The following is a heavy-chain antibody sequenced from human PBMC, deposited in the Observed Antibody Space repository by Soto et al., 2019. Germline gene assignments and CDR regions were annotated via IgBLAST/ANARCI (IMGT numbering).Heavy chain of an antibody. D-gene: IGHD3-10*01. CDR1: GYTFSNYD. V-gene: IGHV1-8*01. CDR3: AKVSRKGSAIDFDY. CDR2: VNPNNGDT. J-gene: IGHJ4*02. Sequence: QVQLVQSGAELKKPGASVKVSCKASGYTFSNYDMNWVRQATGQGPEWIGWVNPNNGDTVYAQKFQGRVTLTTDISTTAAYMELSSLRSEDAAIYCSAKVSRKGSAIDFDYWGEGTRITVSS.